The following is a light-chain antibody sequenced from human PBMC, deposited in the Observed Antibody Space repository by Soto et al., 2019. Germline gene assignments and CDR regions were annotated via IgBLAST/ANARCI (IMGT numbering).Light chain of an antibody. CDR2: DAS. Sequence: DIQVTQSPPTLSASVGDIVTIRCGSSQTISTWMAWYQQKPGKAPKLLVYDASTLQSGVASRFSGSGSGAEFTLIISGLQPDDSATYYCQQYTNTNNPWMFGQGTKVDI. CDR1: QTISTW. J-gene: IGKJ1*01. V-gene: IGKV1-5*01. CDR3: QQYTNTNNPWM.